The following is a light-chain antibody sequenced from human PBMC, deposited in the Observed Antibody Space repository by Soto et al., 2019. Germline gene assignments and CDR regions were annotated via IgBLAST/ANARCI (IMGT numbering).Light chain of an antibody. J-gene: IGKJ2*01. V-gene: IGKV3-11*01. CDR2: DAS. CDR1: QSVSSY. CDR3: QQRSNWPPS. Sequence: EIVLTQSPATLSLSPGERDTLSCRASQSVSSYLAWYQQKPGQAPRLLIYDASNRATGIPARLSGSGSGTDFTLTISSLEPEDFAVYYCQQRSNWPPSFGQGTKVDIK.